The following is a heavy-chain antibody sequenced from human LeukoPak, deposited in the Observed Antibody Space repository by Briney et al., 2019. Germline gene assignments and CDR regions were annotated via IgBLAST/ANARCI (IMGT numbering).Heavy chain of an antibody. CDR1: GFTFSSYA. D-gene: IGHD4-17*01. V-gene: IGHV3-23*01. Sequence: GGSLRLSCAASGFTFSSYAMSWVRQAPGKGLEWVSAISGSGGSTYYADSVKGRFTISRDNSKNTLYLQMNGLRAEDTAVYYCAKRPHGDYENWFDPWGQGTLVTVSS. CDR3: AKRPHGDYENWFDP. J-gene: IGHJ5*02. CDR2: ISGSGGST.